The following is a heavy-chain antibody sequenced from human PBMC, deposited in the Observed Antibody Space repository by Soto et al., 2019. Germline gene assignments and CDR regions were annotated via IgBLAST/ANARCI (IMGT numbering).Heavy chain of an antibody. CDR1: GYNLTRYT. CDR3: ARDLFRSSFFWMDA. V-gene: IGHV1-3*01. D-gene: IGHD3-3*01. J-gene: IGHJ5*02. CDR2: ITAGDAKT. Sequence: QVQLVQSGAEVKKPGASVKVSCKASGYNLTRYTMHWVRQAPGQRLEWMGWITAGDAKTKYSQKFQGRVTISGDISATTVYMKLNSLRSPDTAGDSSARDLFRSSFFWMDAWGPGALVIVSS.